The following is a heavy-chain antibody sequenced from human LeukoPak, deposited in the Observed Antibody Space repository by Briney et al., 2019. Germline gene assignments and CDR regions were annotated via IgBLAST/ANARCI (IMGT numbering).Heavy chain of an antibody. CDR3: ARDRMYYYDSSGSDAFDI. J-gene: IGHJ3*02. D-gene: IGHD3-22*01. CDR2: IHHSGNT. CDR1: GGSFSGYY. Sequence: SETLSLTCTVYGGSFSGYYWSWIRQPPGKGLEWIGDIHHSGNTNYNPSLRSRVFISVDTSKNQFSLKLSSVTAADTAVYYCARDRMYYYDSSGSDAFDIWGQGTMVTVSS. V-gene: IGHV4-34*01.